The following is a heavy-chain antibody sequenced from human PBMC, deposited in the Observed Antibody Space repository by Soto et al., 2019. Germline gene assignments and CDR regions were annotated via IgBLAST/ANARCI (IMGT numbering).Heavy chain of an antibody. V-gene: IGHV4-30-2*01. D-gene: IGHD3-22*01. CDR3: ARLGDYYDSSGDDAFDI. J-gene: IGHJ3*02. CDR2: IYHSGST. Sequence: SETLSLTCAVSGGSISSGGYSWSWIRQPPGKGLEWIGYIYHSGSTYYNPSLKSRVTISVDRSKNQFSLKLSSVTAADTAVYYCARLGDYYDSSGDDAFDIWGQGTMVTVSS. CDR1: GGSISSGGYS.